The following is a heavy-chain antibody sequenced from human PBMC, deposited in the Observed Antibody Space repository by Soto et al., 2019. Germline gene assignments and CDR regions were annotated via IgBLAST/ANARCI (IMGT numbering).Heavy chain of an antibody. D-gene: IGHD2-2*01. CDR3: ARGTRYQLLQYFQH. CDR1: GGSISRYY. J-gene: IGHJ1*01. V-gene: IGHV4-59*01. Sequence: SETLSLTCTVSGGSISRYYWSWSRQPPGKGPEWIGYIYYSGSTNYNPSLKSRVTISVDTSKNQFSLKLSSVTAADTAVYYCARGTRYQLLQYFQHWGQGTLVTVSS. CDR2: IYYSGST.